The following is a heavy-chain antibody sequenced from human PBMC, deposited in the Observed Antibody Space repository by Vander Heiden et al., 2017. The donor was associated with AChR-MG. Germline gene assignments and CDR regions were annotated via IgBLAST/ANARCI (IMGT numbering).Heavy chain of an antibody. Sequence: QVPLQQWGAGLLKPSETLPLTCGVSGVSLRGYDWGWIRQPPGRGLEWIGEINRSGSTNYNPSRKSRLTISVDTSKNQFSLKLNSVTAADTAVYYCARGIGAPVGDNWGQGTLVTVSS. J-gene: IGHJ4*02. CDR2: INRSGST. D-gene: IGHD3-22*01. CDR3: ARGIGAPVGDN. CDR1: GVSLRGYD. V-gene: IGHV4-34*01.